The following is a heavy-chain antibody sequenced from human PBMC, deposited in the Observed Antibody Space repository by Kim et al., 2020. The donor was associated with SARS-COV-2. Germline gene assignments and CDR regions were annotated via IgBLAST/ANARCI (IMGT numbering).Heavy chain of an antibody. J-gene: IGHJ5*02. CDR3: AKDWRDRSVTTCYDFPLRNFFDP. Sequence: GGSLRLSCAASGFTFSSYGMHWVRQAPGKGLEWVAVISYDGRIKYYGDSVRGRFTISKDNPQKSLYLQMNSLRPEDSAVYYCAKDWRDRSVTTCYDFPLRNFFDPWGQGTLVTVSS. CDR1: GFTFSSYG. V-gene: IGHV3-30*13. CDR2: ISYDGRIK. D-gene: IGHD2-2*01.